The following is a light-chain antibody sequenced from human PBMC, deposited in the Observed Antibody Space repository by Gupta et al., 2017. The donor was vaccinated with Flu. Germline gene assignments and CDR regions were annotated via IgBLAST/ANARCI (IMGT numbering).Light chain of an antibody. CDR2: WAS. Sequence: DIVVTQSQDCLAVSLGESVTSKFKFSQSVLFSSNNKNYLAWYQQKQGKPPKLHIYWASTRETGVPDRFSGSGSGTDFTLTISSPQAVDVAVYYCQQYYSTPPWFGQGTKVEIK. CDR3: QQYYSTPPW. V-gene: IGKV4-1*01. CDR1: QSVLFSSNNKNY. J-gene: IGKJ1*01.